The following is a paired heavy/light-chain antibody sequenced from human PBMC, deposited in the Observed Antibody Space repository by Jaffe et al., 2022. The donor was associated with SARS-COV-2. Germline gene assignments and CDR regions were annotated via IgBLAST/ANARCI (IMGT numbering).Heavy chain of an antibody. V-gene: IGHV4-39*01. CDR2: MYHTGSY. CDR3: ASHKSILGRLSGFDY. D-gene: IGHD3-3*01. Sequence: QLQLQESGPGLVKRSETLSLTCIVSGGSISNSDYFWGWIRQPPGKGLEYIGSMYHTGSYHYNPSLSSRVIISLDTSKNQFSLKVTSVTATDTAVYYCASHKSILGRLSGFDYWGQGALVTVSS. J-gene: IGHJ4*02. CDR1: GGSISNSDYF.
Light chain of an antibody. CDR2: EVS. V-gene: IGKV2D-29*01. Sequence: DIVMTQTPLSLSVTPGQPASISCKSSQSLLHSDGKTSLYWYLQKPGQPPQLLIYEVSNRFSGVAARFSGSGSGTDFTLKISRVEAEDVGFYYCMQGIELPLTFGGGTKVEIK. J-gene: IGKJ4*01. CDR1: QSLLHSDGKTS. CDR3: MQGIELPLT.